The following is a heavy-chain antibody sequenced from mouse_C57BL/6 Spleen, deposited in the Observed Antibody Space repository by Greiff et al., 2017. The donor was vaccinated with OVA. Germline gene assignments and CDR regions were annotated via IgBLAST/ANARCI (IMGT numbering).Heavy chain of an antibody. V-gene: IGHV1-76*01. J-gene: IGHJ3*01. CDR2: IYPGSGNT. CDR1: GYTFTDYY. D-gene: IGHD3-2*02. CDR3: ARGAQRFAY. Sequence: VKLMESGAELVRPGASVKLSCKASGYTFTDYYINWVKQRPGQGLEWIARIYPGSGNTYYNEKFKGKATLTAEKSSSTAYMQLSSLTSEDSALYFCARGAQRFAYWGQGTLVTVSA.